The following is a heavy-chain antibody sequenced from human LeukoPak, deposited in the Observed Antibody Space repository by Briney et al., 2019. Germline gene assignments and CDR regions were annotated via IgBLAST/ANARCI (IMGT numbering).Heavy chain of an antibody. CDR1: EFTFSRYA. Sequence: GGSLRLSCAASEFTFSRYAMSWVRQAPGKGLEWVSAISGSGGSTYYADSVKGRLTISRDNSKNTLYLQMNSLRAEDTAVYYCAKYFDGGSSSDAFDIWGQGTMVTVSS. D-gene: IGHD3-16*01. J-gene: IGHJ3*02. CDR3: AKYFDGGSSSDAFDI. V-gene: IGHV3-23*01. CDR2: ISGSGGST.